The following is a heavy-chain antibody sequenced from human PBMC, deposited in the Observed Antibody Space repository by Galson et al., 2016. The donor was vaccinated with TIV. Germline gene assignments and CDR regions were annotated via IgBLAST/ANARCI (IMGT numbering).Heavy chain of an antibody. CDR3: TTFGVASRYYYYYGMDV. J-gene: IGHJ6*02. CDR1: GFTFGDFA. D-gene: IGHD3-3*01. CDR2: IRSRAYGGTT. V-gene: IGHV3-49*04. Sequence: SLRLSCAASGFTFGDFAMSWVRQAPRKGLEWVGFIRSRAYGGTTEYAASVKGRFTISRDDSKRSAYLQMNSLKNEDTAVYYCTTFGVASRYYYYYGMDVWGQGTTFTVSS.